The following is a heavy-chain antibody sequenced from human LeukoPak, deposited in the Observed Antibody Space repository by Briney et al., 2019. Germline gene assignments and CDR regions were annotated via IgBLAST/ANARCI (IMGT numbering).Heavy chain of an antibody. CDR1: GFTLSDYW. V-gene: IGHV3-7*01. Sequence: HPGGSLRLSCAASGFTLSDYWMSWIRQAPGKGPEWVANIKGDGSEKNCVDSVKGRFTISRDNAKNSLYLQMNSLRAEDTAIYYCAREGSLFQYWGQGTLVTVSS. CDR3: AREGSLFQY. CDR2: IKGDGSEK. J-gene: IGHJ4*02. D-gene: IGHD3-10*01.